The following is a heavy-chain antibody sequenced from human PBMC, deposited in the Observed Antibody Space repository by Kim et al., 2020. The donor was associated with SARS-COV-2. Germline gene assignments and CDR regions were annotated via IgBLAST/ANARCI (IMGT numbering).Heavy chain of an antibody. CDR3: ARDLLQTAVTTGWCDP. Sequence: GRGRFTISRDNSKNTMYLQMNSLRPEDTAFYYCARDLLQTAVTTGWCDPWGQGTLVTVSS. D-gene: IGHD4-17*01. V-gene: IGHV3-30*01. J-gene: IGHJ5*02.